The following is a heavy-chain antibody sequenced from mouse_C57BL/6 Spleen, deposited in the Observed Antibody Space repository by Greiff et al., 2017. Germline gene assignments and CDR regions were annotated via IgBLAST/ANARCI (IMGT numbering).Heavy chain of an antibody. V-gene: IGHV1-55*01. CDR1: GYTFTSYW. Sequence: QVQLQQPGAELVKPGASVKMSCKASGYTFTSYWITWVKQRPGQGLEWIGDIYPGSGSTNYNEKFKSKATLTVDTSSSTAYMQLSSLTTEDSAIYYCAGPSTTVPYYFDYWGQGTTLTVSS. CDR2: IYPGSGST. J-gene: IGHJ2*01. CDR3: AGPSTTVPYYFDY. D-gene: IGHD1-1*01.